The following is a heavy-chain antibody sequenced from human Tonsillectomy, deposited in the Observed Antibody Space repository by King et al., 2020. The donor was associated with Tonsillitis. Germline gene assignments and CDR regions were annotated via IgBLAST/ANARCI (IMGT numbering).Heavy chain of an antibody. J-gene: IGHJ6*02. D-gene: IGHD2-15*01. CDR2: ISSSGSTI. CDR3: AREDFVGVVAATQKNYYGMDV. V-gene: IGHV3-11*01. CDR1: GFTFSDYY. Sequence: VQLVESGGGLVKPGGSLRLSCAASGFTFSDYYMSWIRQAPGKGLEWVSYISSSGSTIYYADSVKGRFTISRDNAKNSLYLQMNSLRAEDTAVYYCAREDFVGVVAATQKNYYGMDVWGQGTTVTVSS.